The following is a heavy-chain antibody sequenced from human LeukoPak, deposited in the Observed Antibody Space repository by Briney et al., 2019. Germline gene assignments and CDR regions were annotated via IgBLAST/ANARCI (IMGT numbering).Heavy chain of an antibody. V-gene: IGHV3-30*02. D-gene: IGHD2-15*01. CDR2: IRYDGSNK. Sequence: GGSLRLPCAASGFTFSSYGMHWVRQAPGKGLEWVAFIRYDGSNKYYADSVKGRFTISRDNSKNTLYLQMNSLRAEDTAVYYCARDGYCSGGSCYPAGGGYYGMDVWGQGTTVTVSS. CDR3: ARDGYCSGGSCYPAGGGYYGMDV. J-gene: IGHJ6*02. CDR1: GFTFSSYG.